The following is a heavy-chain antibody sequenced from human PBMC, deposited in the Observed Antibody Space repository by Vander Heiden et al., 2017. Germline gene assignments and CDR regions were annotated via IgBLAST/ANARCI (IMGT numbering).Heavy chain of an antibody. Sequence: EVQLLESGGGLVQPGGSLRLSCAASGFTFSTGAMTWVRQAPGKGLQWVSSISGSGSTTYYADSVKGRFTISRDNSKNTLYVQMNSLRAEDTAMYYCAKEWAGDPLWWGQGTLVTVSS. CDR2: ISGSGSTT. CDR3: AKEWAGDPLW. D-gene: IGHD7-27*01. J-gene: IGHJ4*02. V-gene: IGHV3-23*01. CDR1: GFTFSTGA.